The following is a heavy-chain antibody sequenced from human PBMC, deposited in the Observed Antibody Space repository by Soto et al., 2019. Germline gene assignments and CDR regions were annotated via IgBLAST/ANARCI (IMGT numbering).Heavy chain of an antibody. CDR3: AKDRAAVVRGAFDI. J-gene: IGHJ3*02. Sequence: PGGSLRLACAASGFTFDDYAMHWVRQPPGKGLEWVSTVSWNSGNIVYADSVKGRFTISRDNAKNSLYLQMNSLRAEDTALYYCAKDRAAVVRGAFDIWGQGTMVTVSS. CDR2: VSWNSGNI. V-gene: IGHV3-9*01. D-gene: IGHD6-19*01. CDR1: GFTFDDYA.